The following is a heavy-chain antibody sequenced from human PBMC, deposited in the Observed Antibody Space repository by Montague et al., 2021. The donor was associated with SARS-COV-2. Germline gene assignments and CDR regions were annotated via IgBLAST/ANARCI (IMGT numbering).Heavy chain of an antibody. CDR3: ARRGQFLRHFAH. CDR1: GASFSPYY. CDR2: IYNGGGTNHTGST. D-gene: IGHD3-10*01. Sequence: SETLSLTCAVYGASFSPYYWTWIRQSPGRGLEWIGEIYNGGGTNHTGSTNYNPSLQSPVTISADTSKNQFSLTLTSVTAGDTAAYYCARRGQFLRHFAHWGQGTLVTVSS. V-gene: IGHV4-34*01. J-gene: IGHJ5*02.